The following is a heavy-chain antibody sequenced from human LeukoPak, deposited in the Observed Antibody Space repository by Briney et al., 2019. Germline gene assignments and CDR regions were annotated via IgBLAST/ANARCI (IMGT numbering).Heavy chain of an antibody. V-gene: IGHV3-23*01. D-gene: IGHD4-11*01. Sequence: GGSLRLSCTASGLIFRNYAMTWVRQAPRKGLEWVSTISGDGTEAFYADSVKGRFTISRDNSKNTHYLQMSSLRAEDTGIYYCAKGGHYSFFDYWGQGTLVTVSS. CDR1: GLIFRNYA. CDR3: AKGGHYSFFDY. J-gene: IGHJ4*02. CDR2: ISGDGTEA.